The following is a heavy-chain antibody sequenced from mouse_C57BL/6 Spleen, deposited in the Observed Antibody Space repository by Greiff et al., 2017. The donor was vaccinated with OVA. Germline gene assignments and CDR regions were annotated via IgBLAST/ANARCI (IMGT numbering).Heavy chain of an antibody. CDR3: ARSSYWYFDV. CDR1: GFSLTSYG. J-gene: IGHJ1*03. V-gene: IGHV2-2*01. Sequence: QVQLKESGPGLVQPSQSLSITCTVSGFSLTSYGVHWVRQSPGKGLEWLGVIWSGGSTDYTAAFISRLSISKDNSKSQVFLKMNSLQADDTAIYYCARSSYWYFDVWGTGTTVTVSS. CDR2: IWSGGST.